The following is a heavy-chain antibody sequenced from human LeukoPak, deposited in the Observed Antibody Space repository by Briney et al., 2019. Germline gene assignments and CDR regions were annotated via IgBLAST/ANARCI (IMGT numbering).Heavy chain of an antibody. D-gene: IGHD6-19*01. J-gene: IGHJ4*02. CDR2: IYYSGST. V-gene: IGHV4-39*07. CDR3: ARRNLSSGWSAEDY. CDR1: GGSISSSSYY. Sequence: SETLSLTCTVSGGSISSSSYYWGWIRQPPGKGLEWIGSIYYSGSTYYNPSLKGRVTISVDTSKNQFSLKLSSVTAADTAVYYCARRNLSSGWSAEDYWGQGTLVTVSS.